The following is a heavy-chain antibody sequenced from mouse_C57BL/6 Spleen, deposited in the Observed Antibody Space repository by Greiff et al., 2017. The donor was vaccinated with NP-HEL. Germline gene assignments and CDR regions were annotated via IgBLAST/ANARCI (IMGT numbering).Heavy chain of an antibody. V-gene: IGHV5-6*02. CDR2: ISSGGSYT. CDR3: ARREDFDV. Sequence: EVKVVESGGDLVKPGGSLKLSCAASGFTFSSYGMSWVRQTPDKRLEWVATISSGGSYTYYPDSVKGRFTISRDNAKNTLYLQMSSLKSEDTAMYYCARREDFDVWGTGTTVTVSS. J-gene: IGHJ1*03. CDR1: GFTFSSYG.